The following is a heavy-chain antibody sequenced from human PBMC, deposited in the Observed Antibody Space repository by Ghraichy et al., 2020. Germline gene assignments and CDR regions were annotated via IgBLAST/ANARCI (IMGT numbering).Heavy chain of an antibody. J-gene: IGHJ4*02. Sequence: GGSLRLSCAASGFTFSDSAMHWVRQASGKGLEWVGRVRSKTNSYATAYAASVTGRFTIFRDDSKNTAYLQMNSLKTEDTAVYYCTRGSSGSFVFDSWGQGTLVTVSS. CDR1: GFTFSDSA. CDR3: TRGSSGSFVFDS. D-gene: IGHD6-19*01. V-gene: IGHV3-73*01. CDR2: VRSKTNSYAT.